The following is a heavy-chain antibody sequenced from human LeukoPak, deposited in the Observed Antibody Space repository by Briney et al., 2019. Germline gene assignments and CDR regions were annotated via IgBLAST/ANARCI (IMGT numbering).Heavy chain of an antibody. V-gene: IGHV4-4*07. Sequence: SETLSLTCTVSGGSISSYYWSWIRQPAGKGLEWIGRIYTSGSTNYNPSLKSRVTMSVDTSKNQFSLQLSSVTAADTAVYYCARHERNGGYYDYWGQGTLVTVSS. D-gene: IGHD3-22*01. CDR3: ARHERNGGYYDY. J-gene: IGHJ4*02. CDR1: GGSISSYY. CDR2: IYTSGST.